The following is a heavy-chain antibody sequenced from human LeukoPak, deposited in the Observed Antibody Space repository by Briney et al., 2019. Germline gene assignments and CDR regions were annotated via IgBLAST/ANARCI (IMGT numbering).Heavy chain of an antibody. J-gene: IGHJ5*02. CDR3: ARAMLRGNWFDP. Sequence: SETLSLTCTVSGGSISSYYWSWIRQPPGKGLEWIGYVYYAGSTNYNPSLKSRVTISVDTSKNQFSLKLSSVIAADTAVYYCARAMLRGNWFDPWGQGTLVTVSS. D-gene: IGHD2-15*01. CDR2: VYYAGST. CDR1: GGSISSYY. V-gene: IGHV4-59*01.